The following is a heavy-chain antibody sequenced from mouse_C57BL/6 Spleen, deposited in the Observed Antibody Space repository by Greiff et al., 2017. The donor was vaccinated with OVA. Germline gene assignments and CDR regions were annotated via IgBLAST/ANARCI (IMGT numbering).Heavy chain of an antibody. D-gene: IGHD2-4*01. CDR2: IFPGSGST. V-gene: IGHV1-56*01. J-gene: IGHJ4*01. CDR1: GYTFTSYW. Sequence: QVQLQQSGPELVRPGASVKISCKAPGYTFTSYWMQWVRQRPGQGLEWIGEIFPGSGSTYYNEKFKGKATLTVDTSSSTAYMQLSSLTSEDSAVYFYASSRDYDEDYAMDYWGQGTSVTVSS. CDR3: ASSRDYDEDYAMDY.